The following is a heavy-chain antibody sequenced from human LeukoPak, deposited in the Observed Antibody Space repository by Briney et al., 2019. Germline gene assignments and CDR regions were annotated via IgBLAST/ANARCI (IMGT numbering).Heavy chain of an antibody. J-gene: IGHJ5*02. Sequence: PSETLSLTCAVSGYSISSGYYWGWIRQPPGKGLEWIGSIYHSGSTYYNPSLKSRVTISVDTSKNQFSLKLSCVTAEDTAVYYCARHENDPDFDNCFDPWGQGTLVTVSS. CDR3: ARHENDPDFDNCFDP. V-gene: IGHV4-38-2*01. D-gene: IGHD1-1*01. CDR1: GYSISSGYY. CDR2: IYHSGST.